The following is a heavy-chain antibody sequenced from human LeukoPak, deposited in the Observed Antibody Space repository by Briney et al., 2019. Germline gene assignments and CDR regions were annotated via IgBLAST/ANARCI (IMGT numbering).Heavy chain of an antibody. Sequence: ASVKVSCKASGYTFTAYYIHWVRQAPGQGLEWMGWINPNDGDTNYAQKFQGRVTMTRDTSISTAYMELSRLGSDDTAVYYCVRDDGALATTKAFDFWGRGAMVTVSS. V-gene: IGHV1-2*02. D-gene: IGHD3-10*01. J-gene: IGHJ3*01. CDR1: GYTFTAYY. CDR2: INPNDGDT. CDR3: VRDDGALATTKAFDF.